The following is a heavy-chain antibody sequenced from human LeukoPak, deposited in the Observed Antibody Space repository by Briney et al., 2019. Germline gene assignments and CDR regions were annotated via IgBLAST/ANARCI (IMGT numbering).Heavy chain of an antibody. Sequence: PGGSLRLSCAASGFTFSSYAMSWVRQAPGKGLEWVSAISGSGGSTYYADSVKGRFTISRDNAKDTLYLQMNSLRAEDTAVYYCARVYGPGMDEYFHLWGQGTLVTVSS. V-gene: IGHV3-23*01. CDR2: ISGSGGST. D-gene: IGHD3-10*01. J-gene: IGHJ1*01. CDR3: ARVYGPGMDEYFHL. CDR1: GFTFSSYA.